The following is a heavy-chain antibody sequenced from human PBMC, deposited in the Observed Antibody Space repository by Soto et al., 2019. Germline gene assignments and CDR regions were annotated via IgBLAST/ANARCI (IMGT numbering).Heavy chain of an antibody. CDR2: IYSSGGT. D-gene: IGHD3-3*01. Sequence: SETLSLTCTVSGGATSGYYWTWIRQSAGKGLEWIGRIYSSGGTKYNPSLKSRVTMSLDTSKNQFSLRLSSVTAADTAVYYCARGQRFSDSFDPWGQGTLVTV. CDR1: GGATSGYY. V-gene: IGHV4-4*07. J-gene: IGHJ5*02. CDR3: ARGQRFSDSFDP.